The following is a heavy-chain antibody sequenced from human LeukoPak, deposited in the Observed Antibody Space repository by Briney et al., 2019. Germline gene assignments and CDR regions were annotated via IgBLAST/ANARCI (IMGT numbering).Heavy chain of an antibody. Sequence: PSEILSLTCTVSGGSISSGGYYWSWIRQHPGKGLEWIGYIYYSGSTYYNPSLKSRVTISVDTSKNQFSLKLSSVTAADTAVYYCARLSSGWYGDQDYWGQGTLVTVSS. D-gene: IGHD6-19*01. CDR2: IYYSGST. J-gene: IGHJ4*02. CDR1: GGSISSGGYY. CDR3: ARLSSGWYGDQDY. V-gene: IGHV4-31*03.